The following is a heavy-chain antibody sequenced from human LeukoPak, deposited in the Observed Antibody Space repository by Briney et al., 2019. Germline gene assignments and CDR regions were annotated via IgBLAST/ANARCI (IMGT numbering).Heavy chain of an antibody. D-gene: IGHD3-10*01. V-gene: IGHV3-21*04. Sequence: GGSLRLSCAASGFTFSSYSMTWVRQAPGKGLEWVSSISSSSSYISYADSVKGRFTISRDDAKNSLFLQMNSLRAEDTAVYYCARVYRYYYGSGSSNWFDPWGQGTLVTVSS. CDR2: ISSSSSYI. J-gene: IGHJ5*02. CDR1: GFTFSSYS. CDR3: ARVYRYYYGSGSSNWFDP.